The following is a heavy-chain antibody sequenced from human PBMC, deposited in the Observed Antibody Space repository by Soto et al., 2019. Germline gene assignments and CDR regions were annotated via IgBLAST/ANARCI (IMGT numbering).Heavy chain of an antibody. J-gene: IGHJ4*02. CDR3: ARALSGAARRPD. D-gene: IGHD6-6*01. Sequence: SVKVSCKASGGTFSSYAISWLRQAPGQGLEWMGGIIPIFGTANYAQKFQGRVTITADESTSTAYMELSSLRSEDTAVYYCARALSGAARRPDWGQGTLVTVSS. CDR2: IIPIFGTA. V-gene: IGHV1-69*13. CDR1: GGTFSSYA.